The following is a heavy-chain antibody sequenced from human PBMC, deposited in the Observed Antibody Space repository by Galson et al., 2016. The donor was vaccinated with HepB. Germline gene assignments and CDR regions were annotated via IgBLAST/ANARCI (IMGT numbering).Heavy chain of an antibody. CDR3: AREERGNSGYDYFDS. CDR2: ISSSGGTI. Sequence: SLRLSCAVSGFTFSDCYMSWIRQAPGKGLEWVSYISSSGGTIHYSDSVEGRFTVSRDNAQNSLHLHMNSLRPEDTAVYYCAREERGNSGYDYFDSWGQGTLVTGSS. D-gene: IGHD5-12*01. J-gene: IGHJ4*02. V-gene: IGHV3-11*04. CDR1: GFTFSDCY.